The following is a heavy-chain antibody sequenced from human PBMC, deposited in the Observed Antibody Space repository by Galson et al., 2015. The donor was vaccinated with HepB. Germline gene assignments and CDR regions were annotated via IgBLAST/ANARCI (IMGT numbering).Heavy chain of an antibody. V-gene: IGHV6-1*01. D-gene: IGHD3-10*01. CDR2: TYYRSKWYN. CDR3: ATGRGVGGLLWFGELFPPLWY. J-gene: IGHJ4*02. Sequence: CAISGDSVSSNSAAWNWIRQSPSRGLEWLGRTYYRSKWYNDYAVSVKSRITINPDTSKNQFSLQLNSVTPGDTAVYYCATGRGVGGLLWFGELFPPLWYWGQGTLVTVSS. CDR1: GDSVSSNSAA.